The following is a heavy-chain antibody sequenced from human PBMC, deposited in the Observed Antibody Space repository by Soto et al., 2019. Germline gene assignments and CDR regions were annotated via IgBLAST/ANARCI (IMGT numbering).Heavy chain of an antibody. D-gene: IGHD5-18*01. CDR3: TRLEYSYGHYYYYYGMDV. Sequence: DSLTISCKGSGYSFTSYWIGLVRQMPGKGLEWMGIIYPGDSDTRYSPSFQGQVTISADKSISTAYLQWSSLKASDTAMYYCTRLEYSYGHYYYYYGMDVWGQGTTVTVSS. CDR2: IYPGDSDT. CDR1: GYSFTSYW. J-gene: IGHJ6*02. V-gene: IGHV5-51*01.